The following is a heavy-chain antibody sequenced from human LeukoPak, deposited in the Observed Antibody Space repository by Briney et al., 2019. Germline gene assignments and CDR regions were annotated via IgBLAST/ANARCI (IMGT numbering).Heavy chain of an antibody. CDR3: AKRIQSAMATGY. Sequence: GGSLRLSCAASGFTFSNSAQSWVRQAPGKGLEWVSDISGSGGSTYYADSVKGRFTISRDNSKNTLYLQMNSLRAEDTAVYYCAKRIQSAMATGYWGQGTLVTVSS. D-gene: IGHD5-18*01. CDR2: ISGSGGST. V-gene: IGHV3-23*01. J-gene: IGHJ4*02. CDR1: GFTFSNSA.